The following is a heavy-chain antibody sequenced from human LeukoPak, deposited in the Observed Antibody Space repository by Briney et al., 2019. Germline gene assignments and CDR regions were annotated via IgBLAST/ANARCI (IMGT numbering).Heavy chain of an antibody. Sequence: SETLSLTCSVSGGSISNYYWGWIRQRPGKRLEWIGYIYYSGSTYYNPSLKSRATISVDTSKNQFSLQLSSVTAADTAVYFCARVPPYNSGYGGSDYWGQGTLVTVSS. CDR1: GGSISNYY. CDR3: ARVPPYNSGYGGSDY. V-gene: IGHV4-59*01. J-gene: IGHJ4*02. CDR2: IYYSGST. D-gene: IGHD5-18*01.